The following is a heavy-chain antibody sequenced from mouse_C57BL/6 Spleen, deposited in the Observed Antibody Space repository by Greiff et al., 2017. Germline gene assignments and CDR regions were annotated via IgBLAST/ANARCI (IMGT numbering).Heavy chain of an antibody. CDR1: GYTFTSYW. CDR3: ARTTTVVDYFDY. CDR2: IDPSDSYT. J-gene: IGHJ2*01. V-gene: IGHV1-50*01. D-gene: IGHD1-1*01. Sequence: QVQLQQPGAELVKPGASVKLSCKASGYTFTSYWMQWVKQRPGQGLEWIGEIDPSDSYTNYNQKFKGKATLTVDTSSSTAYLQLSSLTSEDSAVSYCARTTTVVDYFDYWGQGTTLTVSS.